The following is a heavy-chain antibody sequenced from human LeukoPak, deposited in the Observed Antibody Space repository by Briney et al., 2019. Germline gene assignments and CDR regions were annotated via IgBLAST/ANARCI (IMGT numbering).Heavy chain of an antibody. V-gene: IGHV4-34*01. D-gene: IGHD3-10*01. CDR2: INHSGST. CDR1: GGSFSGYY. CDR3: ARGSRPPGYFDY. Sequence: SETLSLTCAVYGGSFSGYYWSWIRQPPGKGLEWIGEINHSGSTNYNPSLKSRVTISVDTSKNQFSLKLSSVTAADTAVYYCARGSRPPGYFDYWGQGTLVTVSS. J-gene: IGHJ4*02.